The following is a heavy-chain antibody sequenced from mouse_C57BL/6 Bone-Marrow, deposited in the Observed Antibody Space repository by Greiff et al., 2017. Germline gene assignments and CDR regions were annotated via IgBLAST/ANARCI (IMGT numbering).Heavy chain of an antibody. Sequence: VQLQQPGAELVMPGASVKLSCKASGYTFTNYWMHWVKQRPGQGLEWIGGIDPSGSCTNYNQKFKGKSTLTADKSSSTAYMQLSSLTSEDSAVYYGARSGYSNYVYYCGLAYWGQGTLVTVSA. J-gene: IGHJ3*01. CDR3: ARSGYSNYVYYCGLAY. D-gene: IGHD2-5*01. CDR2: IDPSGSCT. CDR1: GYTFTNYW. V-gene: IGHV1-69*01.